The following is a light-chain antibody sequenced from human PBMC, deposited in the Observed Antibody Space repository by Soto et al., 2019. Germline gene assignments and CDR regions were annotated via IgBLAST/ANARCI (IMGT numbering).Light chain of an antibody. V-gene: IGLV2-8*01. CDR2: EVS. CDR3: GSYAGSNTLV. Sequence: QSALTQPPSASGSPGQSVTISCTGTSSDIGGYRYVSWYQQHPGRAPRLMIYEVSKRPSGVPDRFSGSKSGNTASLTVSGLQAEDEAEYYCGSYAGSNTLVFGTGTKVTVL. CDR1: SSDIGGYRY. J-gene: IGLJ1*01.